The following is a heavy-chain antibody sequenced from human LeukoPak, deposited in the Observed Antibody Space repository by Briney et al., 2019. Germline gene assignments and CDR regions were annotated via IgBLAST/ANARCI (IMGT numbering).Heavy chain of an antibody. J-gene: IGHJ4*02. CDR1: GFIVSSNY. CDR3: ATPRGIVVVTAIQGSTPSDY. CDR2: ISGSGGST. Sequence: GGSLRLSCAASGFIVSSNYMSWVRQAPGKGLEWVSAISGSGGSTYYTDSVKGRFTISRDNSKNTLYLQMNSLRAEDTAVYYCATPRGIVVVTAIQGSTPSDYWGQGTLVTVSS. D-gene: IGHD2-21*02. V-gene: IGHV3-23*01.